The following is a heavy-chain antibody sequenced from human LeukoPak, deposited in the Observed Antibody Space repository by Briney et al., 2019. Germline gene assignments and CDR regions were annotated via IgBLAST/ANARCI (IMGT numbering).Heavy chain of an antibody. CDR1: GGSMSTHL. Sequence: PSETLSLTCTVSGGSMSTHLWSWIRQPAGKGPEWIGRIYTSGSTNYNPSLKSRVTMSVDTSKNQFSLKLSSVTAADTAMYYCARDRAGYSGYEGDPFDVWGQGTMVTVSS. CDR3: ARDRAGYSGYEGDPFDV. CDR2: IYTSGST. D-gene: IGHD5-12*01. J-gene: IGHJ3*01. V-gene: IGHV4-4*07.